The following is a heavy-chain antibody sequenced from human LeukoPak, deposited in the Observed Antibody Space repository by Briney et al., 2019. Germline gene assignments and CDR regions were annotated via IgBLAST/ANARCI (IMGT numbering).Heavy chain of an antibody. CDR3: ARDIIVSGYYVS. CDR1: GFTFSDYY. J-gene: IGHJ5*02. CDR2: ISSSGSTI. V-gene: IGHV3-11*01. D-gene: IGHD3-22*01. Sequence: GGSLRLSCAASGFTFSDYYMSWIRQAPGKGLEWVSYISSSGSTIYYADSVKGRFAISRDNAKNSLYLQMNSLRVEDTAVYYCARDIIVSGYYVSWGQGTLVTVSS.